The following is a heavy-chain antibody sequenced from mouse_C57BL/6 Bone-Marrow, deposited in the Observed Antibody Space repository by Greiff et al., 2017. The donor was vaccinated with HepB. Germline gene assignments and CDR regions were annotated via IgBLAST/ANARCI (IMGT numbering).Heavy chain of an antibody. Sequence: QVHVKQPGAELVKPGASVKVFCKASGYTFTSYWMHWVKQRPGQGLEWIGRIHPSDSDTNYNQKFKGKATLTVDKSSSTAYMQLSSLTSEDSAVYYCAIPTVVAGDYWGQGTSVTVSS. J-gene: IGHJ4*01. CDR3: AIPTVVAGDY. D-gene: IGHD1-1*01. V-gene: IGHV1-74*01. CDR2: IHPSDSDT. CDR1: GYTFTSYW.